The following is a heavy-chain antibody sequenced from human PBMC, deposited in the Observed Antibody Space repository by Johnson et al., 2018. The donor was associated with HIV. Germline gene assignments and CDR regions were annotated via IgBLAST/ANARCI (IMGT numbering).Heavy chain of an antibody. CDR2: INSDGSST. CDR1: GFTFSSYW. V-gene: IGHV3-74*01. CDR3: ARDGAQLADAFDI. J-gene: IGHJ3*02. Sequence: VQLVESGGGLVQPGRSLKLSCAASGFTFSSYWMHWVRQAPGKGLVWVSRINSDGSSTSYADSVKGRFTISRDNAKNTLYLQMNSLRAEDTAVYYCARDGAQLADAFDIWGQGTMVTVSS. D-gene: IGHD6-6*01.